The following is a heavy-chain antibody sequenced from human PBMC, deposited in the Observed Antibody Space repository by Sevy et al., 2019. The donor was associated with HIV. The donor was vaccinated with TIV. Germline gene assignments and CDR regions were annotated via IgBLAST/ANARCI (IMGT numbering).Heavy chain of an antibody. CDR2: ISGSGDST. Sequence: GGSLRLSCVASGFTFNSYAMTWVRQAPGKGPRWVSVISGSGDSTYYAGPVKGRFTIFGDNSKYTMYLQMTSLTAGDTVVYFCAGRSYLGVLFSTGVLDVWGQGTTVTVSS. J-gene: IGHJ6*02. V-gene: IGHV3-23*01. D-gene: IGHD2-21*01. CDR3: AGRSYLGVLFSTGVLDV. CDR1: GFTFNSYA.